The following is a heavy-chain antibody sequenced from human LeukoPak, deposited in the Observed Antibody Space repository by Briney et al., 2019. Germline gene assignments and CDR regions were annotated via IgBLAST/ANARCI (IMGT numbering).Heavy chain of an antibody. V-gene: IGHV1-18*01. CDR3: ARDRDGYNGGDY. Sequence: ASVKVSCKASGYTFTSYDINWVRQATGQGLECMGWIGAFNGNTNSAQKFQGRVTMTTDTSTSTAYMELRSLRSDDTAVYYCARDRDGYNGGDYWGQGTLVTVSS. CDR1: GYTFTSYD. CDR2: IGAFNGNT. D-gene: IGHD5-24*01. J-gene: IGHJ4*02.